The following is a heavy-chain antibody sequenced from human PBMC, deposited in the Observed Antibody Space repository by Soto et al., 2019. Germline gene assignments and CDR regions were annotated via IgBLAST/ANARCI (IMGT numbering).Heavy chain of an antibody. Sequence: SVKVSCKSSGGTFSSYRINWVRQAPGQGLEWVGGIVPIYRTADYAQKFQGRVTITRDTSASTAYMELSRLRSDDTAVYYCARGPPGIYGDYLFDYWGQGTLVTVSS. CDR2: IVPIYRTA. V-gene: IGHV1-69*05. CDR3: ARGPPGIYGDYLFDY. CDR1: GGTFSSYR. J-gene: IGHJ4*02. D-gene: IGHD4-17*01.